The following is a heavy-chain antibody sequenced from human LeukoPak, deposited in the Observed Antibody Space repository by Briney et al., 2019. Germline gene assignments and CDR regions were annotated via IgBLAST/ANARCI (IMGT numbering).Heavy chain of an antibody. CDR3: ARGGGSYRFDY. Sequence: ASVMVSCKASGYTFTSYYIHWVRQAPGQGLEWMGIINPSGGSTSYAQKLQGRVTMTRDTSTSTVYMELSSLRSEDTAVYYCARGGGSYRFDYWGQGTLVTVSS. CDR2: INPSGGST. V-gene: IGHV1-46*04. J-gene: IGHJ4*02. CDR1: GYTFTSYY. D-gene: IGHD1-26*01.